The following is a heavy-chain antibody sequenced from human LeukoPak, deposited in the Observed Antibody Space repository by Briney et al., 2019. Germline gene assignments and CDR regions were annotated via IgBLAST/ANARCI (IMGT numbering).Heavy chain of an antibody. CDR3: VRDGDITIFGVVISYFDY. CDR1: GYTFTSYG. D-gene: IGHD3-3*01. CDR2: ISAYNGNT. J-gene: IGHJ4*02. Sequence: ASVKVPCKASGYTFTSYGISWVRQAPGQGLEWMGWISAYNGNTNYAQKLQGRVTMTTDTSTSTAYMELRSLRSDDTAVYYCVRDGDITIFGVVISYFDYWGQGTLVTVSS. V-gene: IGHV1-18*01.